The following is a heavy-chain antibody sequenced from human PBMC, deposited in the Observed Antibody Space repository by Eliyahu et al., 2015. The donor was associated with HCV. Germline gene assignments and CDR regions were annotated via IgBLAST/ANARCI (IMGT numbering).Heavy chain of an antibody. CDR1: GFGFSAYA. D-gene: IGHD3-9*01. Sequence: EVQLLESGGGSVQPGGSLRLSCAASGFGFSAYAMSWVRQAPGKGXEWVSGFPKGDDTTXYADSVKGRFTISRDNSKSTLFLQMNSLRVEDTAVYFCAKVRTTGYSSLDSWGQGTLVTVSS. CDR2: FPKGDDTT. J-gene: IGHJ4*02. CDR3: AKVRTTGYSSLDS. V-gene: IGHV3-23*01.